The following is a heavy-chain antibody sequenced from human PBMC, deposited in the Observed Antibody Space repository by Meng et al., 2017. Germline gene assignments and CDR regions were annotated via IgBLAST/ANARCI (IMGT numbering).Heavy chain of an antibody. J-gene: IGHJ3*02. CDR1: GFTFSSYE. CDR3: ARDRNDVLYYYDSSGYYGSFDI. D-gene: IGHD3-22*01. V-gene: IGHV3-48*03. CDR2: ISSSGSTI. Sequence: GGSLRLSCAASGFTFSSYEMNWVRQAPGKGLEWVSYISSSGSTIYYADSVKGRFTISRDNTKNSLYLQMNSLRAEDTAVYYCARDRNDVLYYYDSSGYYGSFDIWGQGTMVTVSS.